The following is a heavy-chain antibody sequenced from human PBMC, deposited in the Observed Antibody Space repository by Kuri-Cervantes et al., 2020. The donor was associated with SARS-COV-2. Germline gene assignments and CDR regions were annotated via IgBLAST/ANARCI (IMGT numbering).Heavy chain of an antibody. CDR3: ARRVYYDSSGYRDAFDI. CDR1: GFTFSDYY. CDR2: ISSSGSTI. V-gene: IGHV3-11*04. J-gene: IGHJ3*02. D-gene: IGHD3-22*01. Sequence: GESLKISCAASGFTFSDYYMSWIRQAPGKGLEWVSYISSSGSTIYYADSVKGRFTISRDNAKNSLYLQMNSLRAEDTAVYYCARRVYYDSSGYRDAFDIWGQGTMVTVSS.